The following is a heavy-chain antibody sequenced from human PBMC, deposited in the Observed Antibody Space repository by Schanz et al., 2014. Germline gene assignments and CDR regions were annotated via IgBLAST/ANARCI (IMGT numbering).Heavy chain of an antibody. Sequence: EVKMVESGGGLVQPGGSLRLSCAASGFSVGNKYMNWVRQAPGKGLEWVSYVSRSTPDIYYADSVKGRFTMSRDNAKNSVFLQMNSLRAEDTAVYYCVRDSFFAFDYWGQGTLVTVSS. CDR2: VSRSTPDI. V-gene: IGHV3-48*01. J-gene: IGHJ4*02. D-gene: IGHD3-3*01. CDR3: VRDSFFAFDY. CDR1: GFSVGNKY.